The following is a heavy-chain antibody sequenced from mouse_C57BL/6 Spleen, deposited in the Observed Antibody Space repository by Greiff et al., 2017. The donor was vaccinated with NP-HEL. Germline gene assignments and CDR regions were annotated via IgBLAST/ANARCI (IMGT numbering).Heavy chain of an antibody. Sequence: QVHVKQPGAELVKPGASVKMSCKASGYTFTSYWITWVKQRPGQGLEWIGDIYPGSGSTNYNEKFKSKATLTVDTSSSTAYMQLSSLTSEDSAVYYCARLRSYAMDYWGQGTSVTVSS. CDR3: ARLRSYAMDY. CDR2: IYPGSGST. CDR1: GYTFTSYW. J-gene: IGHJ4*01. D-gene: IGHD1-1*01. V-gene: IGHV1-55*01.